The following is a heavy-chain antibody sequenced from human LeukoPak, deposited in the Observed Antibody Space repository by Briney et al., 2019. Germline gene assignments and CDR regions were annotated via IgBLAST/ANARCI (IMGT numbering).Heavy chain of an antibody. J-gene: IGHJ4*02. CDR2: ISWNSGSI. V-gene: IGHV3-9*01. D-gene: IGHD6-13*01. Sequence: GGSLRLSCAASGFTFDDYAMHWVRQAPGKGLEWVSGISWNSGSIGYADSVKGRFTISRDNAKNSLYLQMNSLRAEDTAVYYCARIAAAGYGGFDYWGQGTLVTVSS. CDR1: GFTFDDYA. CDR3: ARIAAAGYGGFDY.